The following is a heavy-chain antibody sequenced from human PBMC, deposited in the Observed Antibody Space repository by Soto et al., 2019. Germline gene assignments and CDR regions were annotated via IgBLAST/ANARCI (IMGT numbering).Heavy chain of an antibody. CDR1: GFNFTSSA. V-gene: IGHV1-58*01. CDR2: IVVGSGNT. Sequence: QMPLVQSGPEVKKPGTSVKVSCKASGFNFTSSAVQWVRQARGQRLELIGWIVVGSGNTNYAQKFQERVTITRETTTSTDDMELSSLRSGVTAVYYCAAVLHDSGEYVGFYFDYWGQGTLVTFSS. CDR3: AAVLHDSGEYVGFYFDY. D-gene: IGHD4-17*01. J-gene: IGHJ4*02.